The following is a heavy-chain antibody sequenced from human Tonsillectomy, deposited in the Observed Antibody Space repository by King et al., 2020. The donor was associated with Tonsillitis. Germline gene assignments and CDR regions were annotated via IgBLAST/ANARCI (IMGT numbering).Heavy chain of an antibody. V-gene: IGHV3-48*04. CDR3: ARNRSGDYYDSSGYYFDS. D-gene: IGHD3-22*01. CDR1: GFIFSSYS. CDR2: ISSSSNTI. J-gene: IGHJ4*02. Sequence: VQLVESGGHSVQPGGSLRLSCAASGFIFSSYSMNWVRQVPGKGLEWVSYISSSSNTIYYADSVKGRFTISRDNAKNSLYLQMNSLRAEDTAVYYCARNRSGDYYDSSGYYFDSWGQGTLVTVSS.